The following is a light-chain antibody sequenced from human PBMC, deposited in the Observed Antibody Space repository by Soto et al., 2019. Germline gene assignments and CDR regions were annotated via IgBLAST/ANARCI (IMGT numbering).Light chain of an antibody. J-gene: IGKJ1*01. Sequence: EIVMTQSPVTLSVSPGERATLSCRASQSISSNLVWYQQKPGQAPRLLIYGASTRATGIPVRFSGRGSGTEFTLTISSLQSEDFAVYYCQQYTNWPRTFGQGTKVEIK. CDR2: GAS. CDR1: QSISSN. CDR3: QQYTNWPRT. V-gene: IGKV3-15*01.